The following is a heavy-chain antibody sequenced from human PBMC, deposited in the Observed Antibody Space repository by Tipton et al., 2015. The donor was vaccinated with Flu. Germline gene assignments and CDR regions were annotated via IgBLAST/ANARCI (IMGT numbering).Heavy chain of an antibody. J-gene: IGHJ5*02. Sequence: TLSLTCTVSGASISSYYWSWIRQPPGKGLEWIGYVFYTGSTDYNPSLKSRVTISVDTSKNQFSLELISVTAADTAVYYCARIQGGYYGSESYDTWGQGMLVTVSS. CDR2: VFYTGST. D-gene: IGHD3-10*01. CDR3: ARIQGGYYGSESYDT. V-gene: IGHV4-59*01. CDR1: GASISSYY.